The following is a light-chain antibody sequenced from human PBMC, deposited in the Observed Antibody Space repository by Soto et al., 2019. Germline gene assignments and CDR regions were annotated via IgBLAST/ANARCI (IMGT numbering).Light chain of an antibody. Sequence: EIVLTQSPGTLSLSPGEGATLSCRASQSVSSSFLAWYQQKPGQAPRLLIYVASSRATGIPDRFSGSGSGTDFTLTVSRLEPEDCAVDYCQQYGSSPYTFGQGTKLEIK. CDR2: VAS. J-gene: IGKJ2*01. CDR3: QQYGSSPYT. V-gene: IGKV3-20*01. CDR1: QSVSSSF.